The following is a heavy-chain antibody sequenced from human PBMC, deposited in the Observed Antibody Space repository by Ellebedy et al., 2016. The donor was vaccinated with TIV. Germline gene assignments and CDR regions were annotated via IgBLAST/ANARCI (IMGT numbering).Heavy chain of an antibody. CDR2: IRGGI. J-gene: IGHJ4*02. D-gene: IGHD2-15*01. CDR3: AKLDDVVMVTAGTVDQ. Sequence: GESLKIPXAVSEFTLSDYYMSWMRQAPGKGLEWVSYIRGGIHYADSVKGRFTISRDNAKNSLYLQMNSLRVEDTAVYYCAKLDDVVMVTAGTVDQWGQGTLVTVSS. V-gene: IGHV3-11*01. CDR1: EFTLSDYY.